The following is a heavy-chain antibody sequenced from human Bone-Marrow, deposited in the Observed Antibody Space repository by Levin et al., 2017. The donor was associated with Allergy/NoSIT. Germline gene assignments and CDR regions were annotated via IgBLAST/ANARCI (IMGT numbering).Heavy chain of an antibody. Sequence: SSETLSLTCTVSGGSIRDNYWTWIRQSPGKGLEWLGYIYYSGTTKYNPSLKSRVNMSIDTSKSLFPLQLISVPAADTAVYYCATTWGTISGVIVKRTKYYGVDVWGQGTPVTVSS. V-gene: IGHV4-59*01. CDR3: ATTWGTISGVIVKRTKYYGVDV. CDR2: IYYSGTT. CDR1: GGSIRDNY. D-gene: IGHD3-3*01. J-gene: IGHJ6*02.